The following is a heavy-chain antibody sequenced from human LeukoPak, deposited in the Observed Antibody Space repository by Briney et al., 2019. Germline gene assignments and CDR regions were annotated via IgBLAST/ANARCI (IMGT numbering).Heavy chain of an antibody. V-gene: IGHV1-46*01. Sequence: VASVKVSCKASGYTFTSYYIHWVRQAPGQGLEWMGIINPSGGSTSYAQKFQGRVTMTRDTSTSTVYMELSSLRSEDTAVYYCARVKPRIGGGSIAAYDYWGQGTLVTVSS. D-gene: IGHD6-6*01. CDR3: ARVKPRIGGGSIAAYDY. CDR2: INPSGGST. CDR1: GYTFTSYY. J-gene: IGHJ4*02.